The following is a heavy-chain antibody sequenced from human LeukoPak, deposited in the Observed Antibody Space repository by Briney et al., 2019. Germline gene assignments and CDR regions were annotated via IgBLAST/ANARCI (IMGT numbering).Heavy chain of an antibody. D-gene: IGHD3-10*01. CDR3: ARRYYYGSGSSNFDY. Sequence: GESLKISCMGSGYSFTSYWITWVRQMPGKGLEWMGRIDPSDSYTNYSPSFQGHVTISADKSISTAYLQWSSLKASDTAMYYCARRYYYGSGSSNFDYWGQGTLVAVSS. CDR1: GYSFTSYW. J-gene: IGHJ4*02. CDR2: IDPSDSYT. V-gene: IGHV5-10-1*01.